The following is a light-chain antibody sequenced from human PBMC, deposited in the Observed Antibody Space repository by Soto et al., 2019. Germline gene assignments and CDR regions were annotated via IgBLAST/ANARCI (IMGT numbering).Light chain of an antibody. J-gene: IGLJ2*01. Sequence: SYELTQPPSVSVAPGKTARITCGGNNIGSQSVHWYQQKPGQAPVVVIYDGSDRPSGIPERFSGSKSGNTATLTISRVDAGDEADDHCQLGDIPREHPGVFGGGTTVTVL. CDR3: QLGDIPREHPGV. CDR2: DGS. CDR1: NIGSQS. V-gene: IGLV3-21*04.